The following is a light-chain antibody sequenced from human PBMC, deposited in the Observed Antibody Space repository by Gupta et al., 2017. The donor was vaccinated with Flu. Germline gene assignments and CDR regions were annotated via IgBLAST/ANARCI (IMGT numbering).Light chain of an antibody. CDR1: SSDVGSYNI. V-gene: IGLV2-23*01. CDR3: CSYAGSSPLYV. CDR2: EGS. J-gene: IGLJ1*01. Sequence: SALTQHASVSGSPGQSITIFCTGTSSDVGSYNIVSWYQQHPGKAPKLMIYEGSKRPSGVSNRFSGSKSGNTASLTICGLQAEDEADYYCCSYAGSSPLYVFGTGTKVTVL.